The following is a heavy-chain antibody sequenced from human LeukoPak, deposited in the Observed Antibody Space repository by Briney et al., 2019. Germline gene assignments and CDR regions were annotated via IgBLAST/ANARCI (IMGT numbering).Heavy chain of an antibody. Sequence: GGSLRLSCAASGFTFSDYYMSWIRQAPGKGLEWVAVISYDGSNKYYADSVKGRFTISRDNSKNTLYLQMNSLRAEDTAVYYCARGWIQLWFFDYWGQGTLVTVSS. J-gene: IGHJ4*02. CDR3: ARGWIQLWFFDY. D-gene: IGHD5-18*01. CDR2: ISYDGSNK. CDR1: GFTFSDYY. V-gene: IGHV3-30*03.